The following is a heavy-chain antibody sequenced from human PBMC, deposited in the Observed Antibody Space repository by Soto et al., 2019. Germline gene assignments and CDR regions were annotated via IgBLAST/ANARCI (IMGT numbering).Heavy chain of an antibody. V-gene: IGHV3-15*01. J-gene: IGHJ4*02. CDR1: GFTFSNAW. D-gene: IGHD6-19*01. CDR3: TTDPSNPSIAVAGTLDY. CDR2: IKSKTDGGTT. Sequence: GGSLRLSCAASGFTFSNAWMSWVRQAPGKGLEWVDRIKSKTDGGTTDYAAPVKGRFTISRDDSKNTLYLQMNSLKTEDTAVYYCTTDPSNPSIAVAGTLDYWGQGTLVTVSS.